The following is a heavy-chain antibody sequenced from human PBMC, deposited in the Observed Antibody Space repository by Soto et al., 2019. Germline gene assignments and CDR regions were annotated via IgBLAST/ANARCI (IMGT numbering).Heavy chain of an antibody. J-gene: IGHJ5*02. CDR1: GGSISSYY. V-gene: IGHV4-59*01. D-gene: IGHD2-15*01. CDR2: IYYSGST. Sequence: SETLSLTCTFSGGSISSYYWSWIRQPPGKGLEWIGYIYYSGSTNYNPSLKSRVTISVDTSKNQFSLKLSSVTAADTAVYYCAGLTRVAATLRWFDPWGQGTLVTVSS. CDR3: AGLTRVAATLRWFDP.